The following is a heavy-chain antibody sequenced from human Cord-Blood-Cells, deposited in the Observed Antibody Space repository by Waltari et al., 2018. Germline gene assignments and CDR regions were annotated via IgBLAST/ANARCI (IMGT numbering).Heavy chain of an antibody. D-gene: IGHD3-3*01. Sequence: EVQLVESGGGLIQPGGSLRLSCAASGFTVSSNYMSWVRQAPGKGLEWVSVIYSGGSTYYADSVKGRFTISRDNSKNTLYLQMNSLRAEDTAVYYCARDYYDFWSGYYDAFDIWGQGTMVTVSS. J-gene: IGHJ3*02. V-gene: IGHV3-53*01. CDR3: ARDYYDFWSGYYDAFDI. CDR1: GFTVSSNY. CDR2: IYSGGST.